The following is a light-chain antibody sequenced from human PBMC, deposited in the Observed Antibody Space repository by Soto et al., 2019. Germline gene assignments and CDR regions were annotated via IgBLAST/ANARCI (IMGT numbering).Light chain of an antibody. CDR3: QQYGTLPWT. CDR1: QPVRNDY. V-gene: IGKV3-20*01. J-gene: IGKJ1*01. CDR2: GAS. Sequence: EIVLTQSPGTLSLSPGESATLSCRASQPVRNDYLAWYQQKPGQAPRVLISGASTRVTGIPYRFSGSGSGADFTLTISRLEPVDFAVYYCQQYGTLPWTFGQGTKVEIK.